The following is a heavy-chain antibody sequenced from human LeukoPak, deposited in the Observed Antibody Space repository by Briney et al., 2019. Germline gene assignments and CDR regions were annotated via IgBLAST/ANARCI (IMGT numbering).Heavy chain of an antibody. CDR2: IYHSGRT. J-gene: IGHJ6*03. Sequence: PSETLSLTCTVSGYSISSGYYWGWIRQPPGKGLEWIGSIYHSGRTFYNPSLKSRVTISVDTSKNQFSLKLTSVTAADTAVYYCARAAQGERNYGSGSYIRDYYYYMDVWGKGTTVTVSS. D-gene: IGHD3-10*01. CDR3: ARAAQGERNYGSGSYIRDYYYYMDV. V-gene: IGHV4-38-2*02. CDR1: GYSISSGYY.